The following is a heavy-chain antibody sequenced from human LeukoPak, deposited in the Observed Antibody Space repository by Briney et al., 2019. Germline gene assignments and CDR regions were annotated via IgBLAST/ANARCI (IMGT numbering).Heavy chain of an antibody. D-gene: IGHD2-21*02. CDR3: ARDAGDCGGDCPRWFDP. J-gene: IGHJ5*02. V-gene: IGHV3-74*01. CDR2: INPDGTST. Sequence: GGSLRLSCAASGFTFSSYWMHWVRQTPGKGLVCVSRINPDGTSTNYADSVKGRFTISRDNAKNTVDLQMNSLRGEDTAVYYCARDAGDCGGDCPRWFDPWGQGTLVTVSS. CDR1: GFTFSSYW.